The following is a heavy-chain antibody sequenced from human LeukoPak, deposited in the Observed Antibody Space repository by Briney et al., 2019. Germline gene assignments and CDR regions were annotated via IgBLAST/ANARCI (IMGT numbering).Heavy chain of an antibody. CDR1: GGSISRGDSY. D-gene: IGHD2-21*02. CDR3: ARASATHCGGDCYFDY. V-gene: IGHV4-30-4*01. J-gene: IGHJ4*02. Sequence: SETLSLTCTVSGGSISRGDSYWSWIRQPPGKGLEWIGYIYYSGSTYYNPSLKSRVTISVDTSKNQSSLKLSSVTAADTAVYYCARASATHCGGDCYFDYWGQGTLVTVSS. CDR2: IYYSGST.